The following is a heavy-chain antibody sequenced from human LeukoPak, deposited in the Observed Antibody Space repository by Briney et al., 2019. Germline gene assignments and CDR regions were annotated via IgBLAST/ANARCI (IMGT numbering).Heavy chain of an antibody. D-gene: IGHD4-17*01. V-gene: IGHV4-59*01. Sequence: SETLSLTCTVSGGSISSYYWSWIRQPPGKGLEWIGYIYYSGSTNYNPSLESRVTISVDTSKNQFSLKLSSVTAADTAVYYCARSGDPYYFDYWGQGTLVTVSS. CDR1: GGSISSYY. CDR2: IYYSGST. J-gene: IGHJ4*02. CDR3: ARSGDPYYFDY.